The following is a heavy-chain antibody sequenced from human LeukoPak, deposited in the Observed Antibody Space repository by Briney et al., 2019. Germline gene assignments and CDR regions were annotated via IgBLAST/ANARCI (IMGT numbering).Heavy chain of an antibody. J-gene: IGHJ1*01. CDR1: GFTFSNYA. Sequence: GGSLRLSCAASGFTFSNYAMHWVRQAPGKGLEWVAVISYDGSNKYYADSVKGRFTISRDNSKNTLYLQMNSLRTEDTAIYYCAKEDVVVITIRYFQHWGQGTLVTVSS. CDR3: AKEDVVVITIRYFQH. V-gene: IGHV3-30*04. CDR2: ISYDGSNK. D-gene: IGHD3-22*01.